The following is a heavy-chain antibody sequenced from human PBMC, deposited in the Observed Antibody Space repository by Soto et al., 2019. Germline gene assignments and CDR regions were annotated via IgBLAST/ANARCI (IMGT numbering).Heavy chain of an antibody. CDR2: IFPLTDIP. Sequence: QVQLVQSGTEVKKPGSSVKVSCKASGGTFRNYPINWVRQAPGQGLEWMGSIFPLTDIPDYPQNFQARLTISADKSTSKAYMELSSLTSDDTAMYFCARGPLVVLNYFESWGQGTLVTVSS. V-gene: IGHV1-69*02. CDR3: ARGPLVVLNYFES. CDR1: GGTFRNYP. J-gene: IGHJ4*02.